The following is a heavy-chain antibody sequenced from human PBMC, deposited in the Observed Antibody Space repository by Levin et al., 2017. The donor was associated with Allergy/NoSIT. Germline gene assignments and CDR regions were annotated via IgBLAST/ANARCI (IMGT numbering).Heavy chain of an antibody. J-gene: IGHJ3*02. D-gene: IGHD3-10*01. Sequence: ASVKVSCKASGYTFTAYYMHWVRQAPGQGLEWMGWINPNTGDTNYAQKFQGRVTMTRDTSISTAYMELSRLRSDDTAVYYCARASWFGEMLYAFDIWGQGTMVTVSS. CDR3: ARASWFGEMLYAFDI. V-gene: IGHV1-2*02. CDR1: GYTFTAYY. CDR2: INPNTGDT.